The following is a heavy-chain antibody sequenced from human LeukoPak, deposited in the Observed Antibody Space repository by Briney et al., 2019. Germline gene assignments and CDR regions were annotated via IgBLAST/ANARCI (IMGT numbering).Heavy chain of an antibody. V-gene: IGHV3-30*02. Sequence: PGGSLRLSCAASGFTFSSYGMHWVRQAPGKGLEWVAFIRYDGSNKYYADSVKGRFTISRDNSKNTLYLQMNSLRAEDTAVYYCARHQYFDWLWGAFDIWGQGTMVTVSS. CDR1: GFTFSSYG. CDR2: IRYDGSNK. CDR3: ARHQYFDWLWGAFDI. J-gene: IGHJ3*02. D-gene: IGHD3-9*01.